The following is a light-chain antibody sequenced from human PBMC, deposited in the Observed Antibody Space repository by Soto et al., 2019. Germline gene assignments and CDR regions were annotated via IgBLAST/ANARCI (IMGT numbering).Light chain of an antibody. CDR1: SSDIGSYNY. Sequence: QSVLTQPASASGSPGQSIAISCTGTSSDIGSYNYVSWYQQHPGKAPKLIIHEVSNRPSGISDHFSGSKSGNTASLTISGLQADDEADYYCSSHTTYSTRIFGTRTKVTVL. CDR3: SSHTTYSTRI. V-gene: IGLV2-14*01. CDR2: EVS. J-gene: IGLJ1*01.